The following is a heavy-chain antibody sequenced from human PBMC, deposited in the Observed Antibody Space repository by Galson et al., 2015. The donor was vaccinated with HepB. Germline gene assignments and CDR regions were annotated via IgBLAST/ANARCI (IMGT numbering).Heavy chain of an antibody. J-gene: IGHJ5*02. CDR3: AKGGRPLDSSSWYVYFDP. Sequence: SLRLSCAASGFTFSSYAMSWVRQAPGKGLEWVSSISASSGITYYADSAKGRFTISRDNSENTLYLQMSSLRAEDTAVYYCAKGGRPLDSSSWYVYFDPWGQGTLVTVSS. CDR2: ISASSGIT. D-gene: IGHD6-13*01. V-gene: IGHV3-23*01. CDR1: GFTFSSYA.